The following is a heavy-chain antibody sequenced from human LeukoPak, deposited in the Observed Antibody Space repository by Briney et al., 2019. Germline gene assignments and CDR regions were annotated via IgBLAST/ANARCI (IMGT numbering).Heavy chain of an antibody. Sequence: TLSLTCIVSGGSFSSGGYYWSWFGRHQGKGLEGIGYIYYSGSTYYNPSLKSRVTISVDTSKNQFSLKLSSVTAADTAVYYCASGRFLEYYFDYWGQGTLVTVSS. CDR2: IYYSGST. D-gene: IGHD3-3*01. J-gene: IGHJ4*02. CDR1: GGSFSSGGYY. CDR3: ASGRFLEYYFDY. V-gene: IGHV4-31*03.